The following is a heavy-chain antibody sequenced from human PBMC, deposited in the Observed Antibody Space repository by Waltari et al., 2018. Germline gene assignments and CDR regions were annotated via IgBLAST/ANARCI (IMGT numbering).Heavy chain of an antibody. CDR1: GGSLGDYI. Sequence: QVLLQQWGAGLLKPSETLSLTCDISGGSLGDYIWTWIRQPPGKGLEWLGQVSHGGTARSNPSVKSRDTLSLDTSQRHFSLRLQSVTAADTAVYYCARGRNYDSTLGRNDSSHSGLDVWGQGSAVTVSS. CDR3: ARGRNYDSTLGRNDSSHSGLDV. D-gene: IGHD3-3*01. V-gene: IGHV4-34*02. CDR2: VSHGGTA. J-gene: IGHJ6*01.